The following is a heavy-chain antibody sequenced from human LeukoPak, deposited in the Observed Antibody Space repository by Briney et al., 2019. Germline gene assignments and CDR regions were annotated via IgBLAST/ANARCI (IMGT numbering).Heavy chain of an antibody. Sequence: KPSETLSLTCAVYGGSFSGYYWSWIRQPPGKGLEWIGEINHSGSTNYNPSLKSRLTISVDTSKNQVSLELRSVTAADTAVYYCARGSRQEYGYGYFFDFWGQGSLVNVSS. CDR3: ARGSRQEYGYGYFFDF. D-gene: IGHD5-18*01. V-gene: IGHV4-34*01. CDR2: INHSGST. CDR1: GGSFSGYY. J-gene: IGHJ4*02.